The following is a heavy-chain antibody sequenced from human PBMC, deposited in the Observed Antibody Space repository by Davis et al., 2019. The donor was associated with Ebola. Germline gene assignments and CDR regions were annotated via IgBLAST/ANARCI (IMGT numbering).Heavy chain of an antibody. CDR2: TRQYGGEE. CDR3: ARSWEGFT. CDR1: GFIVRNKY. J-gene: IGHJ5*02. D-gene: IGHD1-26*01. V-gene: IGHV3-7*01. Sequence: PGGSLRLSCAASGFIVRNKYMTWVRQAPGKGLEWVASTRQYGGEEYYVDSVKGRFTISRDNARNSIYLQMNSLRADDTAVYYCARSWEGFTWGQGTLVTVSS.